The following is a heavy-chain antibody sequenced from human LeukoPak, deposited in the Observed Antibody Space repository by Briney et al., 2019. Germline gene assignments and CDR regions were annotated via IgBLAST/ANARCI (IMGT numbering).Heavy chain of an antibody. D-gene: IGHD3-10*01. V-gene: IGHV4-39*07. CDR2: IYYGGST. CDR1: GGSISSNIYY. J-gene: IGHJ2*01. CDR3: ARAPKYYYGSGGSYWYLDL. Sequence: PSETLSLTCTVSGGSISSNIYYWGWIRQPPGKGLEWIGSIYYGGSTFYNPSLKSRVTISGDTSKNQFSLKLSSVTAADTAVYYCARAPKYYYGSGGSYWYLDLWGRGTLVTVSS.